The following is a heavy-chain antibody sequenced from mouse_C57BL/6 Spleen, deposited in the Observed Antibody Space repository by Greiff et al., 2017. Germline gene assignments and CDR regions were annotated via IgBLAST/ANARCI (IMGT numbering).Heavy chain of an antibody. V-gene: IGHV1-82*01. CDR1: GYAFSSSW. CDR2: IYPGDGDT. J-gene: IGHJ4*01. Sequence: VQLQQSGPELVKPGASVKISCKASGYAFSSSWMNWVKQRPGKGLEWIGRIYPGDGDTNYNGKFKGKATLTADKSSSTAYMQLSSLTSEDSAVYFCARNSDYYGSSYGAMDYWGQGTSVTVSS. CDR3: ARNSDYYGSSYGAMDY. D-gene: IGHD1-1*01.